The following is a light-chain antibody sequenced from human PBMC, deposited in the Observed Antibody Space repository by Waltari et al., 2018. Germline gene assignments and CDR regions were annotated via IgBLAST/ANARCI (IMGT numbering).Light chain of an antibody. CDR2: GAS. Sequence: EIVLTQSPGTLSLSPGERGTLSCRASQSVSRFLAWYQQKPGQAPRLLIYGASTRATGIPDRFSGSGSGTDFSLTISRLEPEDFAVYYCQKYDSLPATFGQGTKVEIK. J-gene: IGKJ1*01. CDR1: QSVSRF. CDR3: QKYDSLPAT. V-gene: IGKV3-20*01.